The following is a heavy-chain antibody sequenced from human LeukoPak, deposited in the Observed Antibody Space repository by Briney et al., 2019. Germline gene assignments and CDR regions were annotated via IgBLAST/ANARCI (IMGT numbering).Heavy chain of an antibody. CDR1: GGSISSYY. D-gene: IGHD1-7*01. J-gene: IGHJ4*02. CDR2: IYTSGST. V-gene: IGHV4-4*07. Sequence: SETLSLTCTVSGGSISSYYWSWIRQPPGKGLEWVGRIYTSGSTNYNLSLKSRVTMSVATSKTQFSLKLSSVTAADTAVYYCARQSNNWYSKTFDYWGQGTLVTVSS. CDR3: ARQSNNWYSKTFDY.